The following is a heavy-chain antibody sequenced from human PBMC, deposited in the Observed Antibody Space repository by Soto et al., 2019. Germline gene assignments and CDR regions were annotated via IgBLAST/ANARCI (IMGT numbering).Heavy chain of an antibody. V-gene: IGHV3-30-3*01. CDR2: ISYDGSNK. Sequence: QVQLVESGGGVVQPGRSLRLSCAASGFTFSSYAMHWVRQAPGKGLEWVAVISYDGSNKYYADSVKGRFTISRDNSKNTLYLQMSSLRAEDTAVYYCARGYCSGGSCYWYYYYGMDVWGQGTTVTVSS. CDR1: GFTFSSYA. CDR3: ARGYCSGGSCYWYYYYGMDV. D-gene: IGHD2-15*01. J-gene: IGHJ6*02.